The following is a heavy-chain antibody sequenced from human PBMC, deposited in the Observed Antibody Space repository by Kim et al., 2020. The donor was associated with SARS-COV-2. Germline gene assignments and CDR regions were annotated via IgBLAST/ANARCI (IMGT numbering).Heavy chain of an antibody. J-gene: IGHJ6*02. Sequence: KGRFTISRDHSKNALYLQMNSLRAEDTAVYYCARTLNQAGPYYYYGMDVWGQGTTVTVSS. V-gene: IGHV3-30*07. CDR3: ARTLNQAGPYYYYGMDV. D-gene: IGHD6-13*01.